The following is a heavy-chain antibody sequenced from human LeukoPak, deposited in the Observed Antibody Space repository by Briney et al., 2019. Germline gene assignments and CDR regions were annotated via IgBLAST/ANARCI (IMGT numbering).Heavy chain of an antibody. CDR2: FYYSGTT. D-gene: IGHD4-17*01. CDR1: GGSIGNYY. V-gene: IGHV4-59*01. CDR3: AKLTTGYGDYALDY. J-gene: IGHJ4*02. Sequence: SETLSLTCTVSGGSIGNYYWSRIRQSPGKGLEWIAFFYYSGTTTHNPSLNTRVTVSVDTSKNQFSLNLTPVTAADTAVYYCAKLTTGYGDYALDYWGQGILVAVSS.